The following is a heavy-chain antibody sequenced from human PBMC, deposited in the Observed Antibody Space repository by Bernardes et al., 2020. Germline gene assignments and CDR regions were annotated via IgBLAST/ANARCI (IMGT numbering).Heavy chain of an antibody. V-gene: IGHV3-72*01. CDR1: GFTFSDHY. Sequence: GGSLRLSCAASGFTFSDHYMDWVRQAPGKGLDWVGRSRNKANSYTTEYAASVKGRFTISRDDSKNSLYLQMNSLKPEDTAVYYCARRAHSGDYAYYYGMDIWGQGTTVTVSS. D-gene: IGHD4-17*01. CDR2: SRNKANSYTT. J-gene: IGHJ6*02. CDR3: ARRAHSGDYAYYYGMDI.